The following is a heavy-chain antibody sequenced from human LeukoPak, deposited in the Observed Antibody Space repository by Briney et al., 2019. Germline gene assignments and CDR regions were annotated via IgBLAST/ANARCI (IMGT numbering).Heavy chain of an antibody. J-gene: IGHJ4*02. CDR3: ARDAVRFLEWLSL. D-gene: IGHD3-3*01. V-gene: IGHV1-18*01. Sequence: GASVTVSCTASGYTFTSYGISWVRQAPGQGLEWMGWISAYNGNTNYAQKLQGRVTMTTDTSTSTAYMELRSLRSDDTAVYYCARDAVRFLEWLSLWGQGTLVTVSS. CDR1: GYTFTSYG. CDR2: ISAYNGNT.